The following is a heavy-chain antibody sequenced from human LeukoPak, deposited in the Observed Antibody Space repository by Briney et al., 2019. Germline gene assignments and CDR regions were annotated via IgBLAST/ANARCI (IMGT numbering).Heavy chain of an antibody. V-gene: IGHV3-30-3*01. Sequence: LVESGGGVVQSGRSLRLSCAASGFAFSGYAMYWVRQTPGKGLEWVAVISHDGSKTYCADSVKGRFTISRDNSKSTLYLQMGCLRAEDTAEYYCARGAPPDYWGQGTLVTVSS. J-gene: IGHJ4*02. CDR3: ARGAPPDY. CDR2: ISHDGSKT. CDR1: GFAFSGYA.